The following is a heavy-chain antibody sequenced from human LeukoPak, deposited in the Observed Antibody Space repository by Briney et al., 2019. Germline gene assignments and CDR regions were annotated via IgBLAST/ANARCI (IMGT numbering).Heavy chain of an antibody. V-gene: IGHV3-48*03. Sequence: PGGSLRLSCAASGFTFSSYEMNWVRQAPGKGLEWVSYISTTGKTTYYAGSVQGRFTFSRDNAKNSVYLQMNSLRAEDTAVYYCAGKPRDGYNDGRFDFWGQGALVTVSS. CDR3: AGKPRDGYNDGRFDF. CDR2: ISTTGKTT. CDR1: GFTFSSYE. J-gene: IGHJ4*02. D-gene: IGHD5-24*01.